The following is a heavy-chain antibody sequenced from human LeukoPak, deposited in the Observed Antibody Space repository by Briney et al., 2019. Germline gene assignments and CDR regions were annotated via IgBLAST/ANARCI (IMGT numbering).Heavy chain of an antibody. J-gene: IGHJ5*02. D-gene: IGHD3-10*01. CDR2: VKPDTGAT. CDR1: GYVFIAYY. Sequence: ASVKVSCKTSGYVFIAYYIHWVRQAPGQGLEWLGFVKPDTGATNSAQQLQGRVPMTSDASVTTAYMELSGLTSDDTALYFCARERPTLLTRIRGIATAPDHWGQGTLVTVSS. V-gene: IGHV1-2*02. CDR3: ARERPTLLTRIRGIATAPDH.